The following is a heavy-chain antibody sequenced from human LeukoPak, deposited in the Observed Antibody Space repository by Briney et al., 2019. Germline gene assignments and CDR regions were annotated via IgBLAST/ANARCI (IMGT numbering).Heavy chain of an antibody. V-gene: IGHV3-21*01. D-gene: IGHD2-2*01. J-gene: IGHJ4*02. CDR2: ISSSSSYI. CDR1: GFTFSSYS. Sequence: PGGSLRLSCAASGFTFSSYSMNWVRQPPRNLLEWVSSISSSSSYIYYADSVKGRFTISRDNAKNSLYLQMNSLRAEDTAVYYCARGLYCSSTSCYSPPPGQQLFDYWGQGTLVTVSS. CDR3: ARGLYCSSTSCYSPPPGQQLFDY.